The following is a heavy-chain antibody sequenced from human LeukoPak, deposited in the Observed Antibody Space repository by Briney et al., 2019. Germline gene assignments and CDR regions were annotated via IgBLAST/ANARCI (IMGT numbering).Heavy chain of an antibody. CDR2: IYYSGST. D-gene: IGHD3-3*01. J-gene: IGHJ4*02. V-gene: IGHV4-31*03. CDR1: GGSISSGGYY. CDR3: ARVHGRLESLLDGYFDY. Sequence: SETLSLTCTVSGGSISSGGYYWSWIRQHPGKGLEWIGYIYYSGSTYYNPSLKSRVTISVDTSKNQFSLKLSSVTAADTAVYYCARVHGRLESLLDGYFDYWGQGTLVTVSS.